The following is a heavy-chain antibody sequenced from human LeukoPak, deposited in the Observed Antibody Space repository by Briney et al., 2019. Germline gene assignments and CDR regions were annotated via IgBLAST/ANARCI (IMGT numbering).Heavy chain of an antibody. V-gene: IGHV4-61*02. Sequence: SQTLSLTCTVSGGSISSGSYYWSWIRQPAGKGREWIGRIYTSGSTNYNPSLKSRVTISVDTSKNQFSLKLSSVTAADTAVYYCARKYYLDVWGQGTTVTVSS. CDR2: IYTSGST. CDR1: GGSISSGSYY. J-gene: IGHJ6*02. CDR3: ARKYYLDV. D-gene: IGHD3-10*01.